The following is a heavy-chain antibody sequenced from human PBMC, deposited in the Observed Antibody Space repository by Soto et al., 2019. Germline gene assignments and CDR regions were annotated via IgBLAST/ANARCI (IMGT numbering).Heavy chain of an antibody. V-gene: IGHV3-30*03. J-gene: IGHJ1*01. D-gene: IGHD2-15*01. CDR2: ISYDGSDK. CDR1: GFTFSSYG. CDR3: ARGVVVATTDFQH. Sequence: QVQLVESGGGVVQPGRSLRLSCAASGFTFSSYGMHWVRQAPGKGLEWVAVISYDGSDKYYADSVKGRFTISRDNSNKTLDLQMESLRAEDTAGYYCARGVVVATTDFQHWGQGTLVTVSS.